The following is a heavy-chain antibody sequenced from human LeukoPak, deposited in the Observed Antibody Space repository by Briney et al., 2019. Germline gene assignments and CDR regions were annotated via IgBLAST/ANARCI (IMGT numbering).Heavy chain of an antibody. J-gene: IGHJ4*02. D-gene: IGHD1-1*01. CDR3: ARLMGTWIPPFYFGY. CDR1: GGSISSSVYY. CDR2: ISYSGST. V-gene: IGHV4-39*01. Sequence: SETLSLTCTVSGGSISSSVYYWGWIRQPPGKGLEWIGTISYSGSTYYNPSLKSRVTISVDTSKNQFSLKLSSVTAADTAVYYCARLMGTWIPPFYFGYWGQGTLVTVS.